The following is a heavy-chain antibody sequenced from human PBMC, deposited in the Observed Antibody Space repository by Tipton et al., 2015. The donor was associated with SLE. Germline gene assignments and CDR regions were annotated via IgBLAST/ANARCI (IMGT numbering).Heavy chain of an antibody. CDR3: ASRPGAAAGLDAFDI. Sequence: TLSLTCTVSGGSISSHYWSWIRQPPGKGLEWIGYIYYSGSTNYNPSLKSRVTISVDTSKNQFPLKLSSVTAADTAVYYCASRPGAAAGLDAFDIWGQGTMVTVSS. CDR1: GGSISSHY. J-gene: IGHJ3*02. V-gene: IGHV4-59*11. CDR2: IYYSGST. D-gene: IGHD6-13*01.